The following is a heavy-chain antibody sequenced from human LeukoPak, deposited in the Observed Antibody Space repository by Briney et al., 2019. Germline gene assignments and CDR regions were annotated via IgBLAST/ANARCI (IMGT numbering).Heavy chain of an antibody. J-gene: IGHJ3*02. CDR2: IRSKAYGGTT. CDR1: GFAFGDYA. V-gene: IGHV3-49*04. Sequence: GRSLRLSCTPSGFAFGDYAMSWVRQAPGKGLEWVGFIRSKAYGGTTEYAASVKGRFTISRGDSKSIAYLQMNSLKTEDTAVYYCTRDLRSGYYYNQRPDAFDIWGQGTLVTASS. CDR3: TRDLRSGYYYNQRPDAFDI. D-gene: IGHD3-22*01.